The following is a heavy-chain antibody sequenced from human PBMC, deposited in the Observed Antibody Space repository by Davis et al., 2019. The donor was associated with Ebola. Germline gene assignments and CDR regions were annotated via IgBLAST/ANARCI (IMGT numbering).Heavy chain of an antibody. CDR3: ARDLFAAVAGPSDDY. J-gene: IGHJ4*02. CDR1: GYTFTSYY. CDR2: INPSGGST. V-gene: IGHV1-46*01. Sequence: ASVKVSCKASGYTFTSYYMHWVRQAPGQGLEWMGIINPSGGSTSYAQKFQGRVTITADKSTSTAYMELSSLRSEDTAVYYCARDLFAAVAGPSDDYWGQGTLVTVSS. D-gene: IGHD6-19*01.